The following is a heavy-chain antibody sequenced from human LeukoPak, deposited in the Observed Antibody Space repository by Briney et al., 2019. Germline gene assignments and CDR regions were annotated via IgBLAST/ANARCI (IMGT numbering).Heavy chain of an antibody. Sequence: SVTVSCKASGGTFSSYAISWVRQAPGQGLEWMGRIIPILGIANYAQKFQGRVTITADKSTSTAYMELSSLRSEDTAVYYCARTLYYYYGMDVWGQGTTVTVSS. CDR3: ARTLYYYYGMDV. V-gene: IGHV1-69*04. CDR1: GGTFSSYA. CDR2: IIPILGIA. J-gene: IGHJ6*02.